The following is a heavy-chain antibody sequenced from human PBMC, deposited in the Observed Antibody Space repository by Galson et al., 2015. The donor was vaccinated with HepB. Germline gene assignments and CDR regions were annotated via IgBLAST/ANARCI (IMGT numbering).Heavy chain of an antibody. J-gene: IGHJ5*02. CDR1: GYTFTSYY. V-gene: IGHV1-46*01. CDR3: ARKTWLPYFPQYNWFDP. Sequence: SVKVSCKASGYTFTSYYMHWVRQAPGQGLEWMGIINPSGGSTSYAQKFQGRVTMTGDTSTSTVYMELSSLRSEDTAVYYCARKTWLPYFPQYNWFDPWGQGTLVTVSS. CDR2: INPSGGST. D-gene: IGHD3-9*01.